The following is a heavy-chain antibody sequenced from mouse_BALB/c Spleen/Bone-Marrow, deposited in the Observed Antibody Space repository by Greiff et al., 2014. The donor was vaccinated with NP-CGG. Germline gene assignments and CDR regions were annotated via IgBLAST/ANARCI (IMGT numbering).Heavy chain of an antibody. D-gene: IGHD2-4*01. CDR1: GFSLTSYG. J-gene: IGHJ3*01. V-gene: IGHV2-9*02. CDR3: ASPIYYDYPPFAY. Sequence: QVQLQQSGPGLVAPPQSLSITCTVSGFSLTSYGVHWVRQPPGKGLEWLGVIWAGGSTNYNSALMSRLSISKDNSKSQVFLKMNSLQTDDTAMYYCASPIYYDYPPFAYWGQGTLVTVSA. CDR2: IWAGGST.